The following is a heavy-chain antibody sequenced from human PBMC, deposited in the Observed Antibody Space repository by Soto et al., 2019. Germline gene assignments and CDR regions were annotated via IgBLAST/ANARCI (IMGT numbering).Heavy chain of an antibody. D-gene: IGHD3-10*01. J-gene: IGHJ5*02. V-gene: IGHV3-21*01. CDR1: GFTFSSYS. Sequence: EVQLVESGGGLVKPGGSLRLSCAASGFTFSSYSMNWVRQAPGKGLEWVSSISSSSSYIYYADSVKGRFTISRDNAKNSLYLQMNSLRAEDTAVYYCAALWFGEFPLLHPWGQGTLVTGSS. CDR3: AALWFGEFPLLHP. CDR2: ISSSSSYI.